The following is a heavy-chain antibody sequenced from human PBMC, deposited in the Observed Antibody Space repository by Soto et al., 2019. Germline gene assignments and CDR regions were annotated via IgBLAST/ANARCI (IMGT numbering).Heavy chain of an antibody. Sequence: LRLSCAASGFIFSNYAMTWVRQAPGKGLESVSAIGGTGGDTYYSNSVKGRFTISRDNSKNTLYLQMNSLSADDTAVYYCAKDAVAYNGEWDWFDSWGQGTLVTVSS. V-gene: IGHV3-23*01. CDR1: GFIFSNYA. J-gene: IGHJ5*01. CDR2: IGGTGGDT. D-gene: IGHD6-19*01. CDR3: AKDAVAYNGEWDWFDS.